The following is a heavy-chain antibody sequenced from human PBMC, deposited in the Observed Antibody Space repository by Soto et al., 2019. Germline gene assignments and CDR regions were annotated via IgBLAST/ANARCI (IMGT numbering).Heavy chain of an antibody. Sequence: EVQVLESGGGLVQPGGSLRLSCAGSGFTFINYAMNWVRQAPGKGLEWVSSISGGGDAAFFPDSVRGRFTIPRDNSKNTVTLQMTSLGVDDTAVYYCARKILGSTTRPTYWYFDLWGRGTLVTVSS. D-gene: IGHD7-27*01. CDR3: ARKILGSTTRPTYWYFDL. CDR1: GFTFINYA. CDR2: ISGGGDAA. J-gene: IGHJ2*01. V-gene: IGHV3-23*01.